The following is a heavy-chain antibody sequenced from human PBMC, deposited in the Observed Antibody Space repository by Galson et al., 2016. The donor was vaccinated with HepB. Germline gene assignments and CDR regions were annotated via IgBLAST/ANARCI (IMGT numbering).Heavy chain of an antibody. CDR1: GGSISSSNW. J-gene: IGHJ1*01. CDR2: IYDSGST. V-gene: IGHV4-4*02. Sequence: SETLSLTCAVFGGSISSSNWWTWVRQPPGKGLEWIGEIYDSGSTNYNPSLKSRVTISVDKSKSEFSLKLSSVTAADTAVYYCASANLYYDILTGYYGAEYFQHWGQGTLVNVST. D-gene: IGHD3-9*01. CDR3: ASANLYYDILTGYYGAEYFQH.